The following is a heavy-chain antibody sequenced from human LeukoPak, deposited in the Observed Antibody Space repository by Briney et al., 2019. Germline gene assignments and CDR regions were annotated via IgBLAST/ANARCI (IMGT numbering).Heavy chain of an antibody. Sequence: GGSLRLSCAASGFTFSRYDMHWVRQVTGKGLEWVSAIGISDDTYYQGSVKGRFTISRENAKNSLYLQMNSLTAGDTAVYYCARGGIQVSGIDEIDYWGQGTLVTVSS. CDR2: IGISDDT. V-gene: IGHV3-13*01. J-gene: IGHJ4*02. CDR1: GFTFSRYD. CDR3: ARGGIQVSGIDEIDY. D-gene: IGHD6-19*01.